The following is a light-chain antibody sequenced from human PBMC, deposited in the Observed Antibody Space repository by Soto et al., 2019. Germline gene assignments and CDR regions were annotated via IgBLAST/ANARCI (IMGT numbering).Light chain of an antibody. Sequence: DMQMTQSSSTLSSSVGDRGTSTCPARQSIRSRLAWYQQKPGTAPTFLVYDASNLESGVPSRFSGSGSGTEFTLTISSLQPDDFANYYWHQYNSYSVTFGQGTKVDIK. CDR3: HQYNSYSVT. CDR2: DAS. J-gene: IGKJ1*01. V-gene: IGKV1-5*01. CDR1: QSIRSR.